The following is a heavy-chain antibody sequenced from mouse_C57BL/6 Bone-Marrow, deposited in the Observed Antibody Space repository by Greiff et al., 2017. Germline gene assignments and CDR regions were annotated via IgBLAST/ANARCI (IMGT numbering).Heavy chain of an antibody. CDR3: ARGQLRPYYFDY. V-gene: IGHV1-81*01. J-gene: IGHJ2*01. CDR1: GYTFTSYG. Sequence: VQLQQSGAELARPGASVKLSCKASGYTFTSYGISWVKQRPGQGLEWIGEIYPRSGNTYYNEKFKGKATLTADKSSSTAYMELRSLTSEDSAVYVCARGQLRPYYFDYWGQGTTLTVSS. D-gene: IGHD3-2*02. CDR2: IYPRSGNT.